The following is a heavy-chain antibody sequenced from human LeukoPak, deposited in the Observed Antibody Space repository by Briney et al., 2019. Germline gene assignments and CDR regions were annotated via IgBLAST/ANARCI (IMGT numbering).Heavy chain of an antibody. CDR3: AKVTWESRPPDCNS. D-gene: IGHD6-6*01. CDR2: IRGSGDTA. Sequence: GGSLRLSCAASRFTSSTYAMGWVRQAPGKGLEWVSAIRGSGDTALYADSVKGRFTISRDNFKNIVYLEMNSLRAEDTATYYCAKVTWESRPPDCNSWGPGTLVTVSS. V-gene: IGHV3-23*01. J-gene: IGHJ4*02. CDR1: RFTSSTYA.